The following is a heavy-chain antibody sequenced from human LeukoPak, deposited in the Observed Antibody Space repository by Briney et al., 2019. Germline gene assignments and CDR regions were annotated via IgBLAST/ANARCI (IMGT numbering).Heavy chain of an antibody. CDR2: ISTYNGNT. CDR3: ARQGRGVWSGYYFFDY. V-gene: IGHV1-18*01. Sequence: ASVKVSCKASGYTFTSHGISWVRQAPGQGLEWMGWISTYNGNTNYAQKLQGRVSMTTDTSTSTAYMELRSLRSDDTAVYYCARQGRGVWSGYYFFDYWGQGTLVTVSS. CDR1: GYTFTSHG. D-gene: IGHD3-3*01. J-gene: IGHJ4*02.